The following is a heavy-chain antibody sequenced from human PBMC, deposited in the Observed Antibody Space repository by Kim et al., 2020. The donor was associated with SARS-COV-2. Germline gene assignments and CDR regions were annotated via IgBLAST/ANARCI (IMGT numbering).Heavy chain of an antibody. J-gene: IGHJ6*02. Sequence: GGSLRLSCAASGFTFSSYGMHWVRQAPGKGLEWVAVISYDGSNKYYADSVKGRFTISRDNSKNTLYLQMNSLRAEDTAVYYCAKVFAGDYYGMDVWGQGTTVTVSS. CDR2: ISYDGSNK. D-gene: IGHD7-27*01. CDR3: AKVFAGDYYGMDV. V-gene: IGHV3-30*18. CDR1: GFTFSSYG.